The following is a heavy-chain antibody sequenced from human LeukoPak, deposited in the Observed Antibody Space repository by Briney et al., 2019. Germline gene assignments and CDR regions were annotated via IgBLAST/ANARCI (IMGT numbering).Heavy chain of an antibody. CDR2: MSYDGSNE. CDR3: AKGHYYDSSGAYFYNDY. D-gene: IGHD3-22*01. Sequence: GGSLRLSCAASGFTFSSYAMTWVRQAPGKGLEWVAVMSYDGSNEYYADSVKGRFTISRDSSKNTLHLQMNSLRIEDTAVYYCAKGHYYDSSGAYFYNDYWGQGIPVTVSP. CDR1: GFTFSSYA. J-gene: IGHJ4*02. V-gene: IGHV3-30*18.